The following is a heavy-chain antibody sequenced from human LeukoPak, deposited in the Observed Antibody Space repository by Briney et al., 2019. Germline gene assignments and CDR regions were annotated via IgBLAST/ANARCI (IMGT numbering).Heavy chain of an antibody. CDR3: AAEYRP. CDR2: ISYDGSNK. D-gene: IGHD1-1*01. Sequence: PRGSLRLSCAASGFTFSSYGMHWVRQAPGKGLEWVAVISYDGSNKYYADSVKGRFTISRDNSKNTLYLQMNSLRAEDTAVYYCAAEYRPWGQGTLVTVSS. J-gene: IGHJ5*02. V-gene: IGHV3-30*03. CDR1: GFTFSSYG.